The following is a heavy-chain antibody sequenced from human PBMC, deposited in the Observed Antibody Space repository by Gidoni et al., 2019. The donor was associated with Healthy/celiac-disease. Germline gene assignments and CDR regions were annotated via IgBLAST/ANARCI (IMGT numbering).Heavy chain of an antibody. CDR1: GFTFSSYS. Sequence: EVQLVESGGGLVKPGGSLSLSCAASGFTFSSYSMNWVRQAPGKGLEWVSSISSSSSYIYYADSVKGRFTISRDNAKNSLYLQMNSLRAEDTAVYYCARDNYSNYNYYGMDVWGQGTTVTVSS. J-gene: IGHJ6*02. D-gene: IGHD4-4*01. V-gene: IGHV3-21*01. CDR2: ISSSSSYI. CDR3: ARDNYSNYNYYGMDV.